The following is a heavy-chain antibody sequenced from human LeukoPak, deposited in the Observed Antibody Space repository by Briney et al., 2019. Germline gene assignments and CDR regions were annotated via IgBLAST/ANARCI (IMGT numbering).Heavy chain of an antibody. CDR2: INPNSGGT. D-gene: IGHD5-18*01. CDR1: GYAFTGYY. Sequence: ASVKVSCKASGYAFTGYYMHWVRQAPGQGLEWMGWINPNSGGTNYAQKFQGWVTMIRDTSISTAYMELSRLRSDDTAVYYCARGTRGYSYGYTYDYWGQGTLVTVSS. CDR3: ARGTRGYSYGYTYDY. J-gene: IGHJ4*02. V-gene: IGHV1-2*04.